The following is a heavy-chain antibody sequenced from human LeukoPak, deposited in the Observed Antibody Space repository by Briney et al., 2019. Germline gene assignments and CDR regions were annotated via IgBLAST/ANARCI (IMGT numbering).Heavy chain of an antibody. CDR1: GYTFTTYS. D-gene: IGHD2-2*01. CDR2: ISVNNGGT. V-gene: IGHV1-18*01. J-gene: IGHJ1*01. CDR3: ATATQPRGYFLH. Sequence: ASVKVSCKASGYTFTTYSLAWVRQAPRQSLEWMGWISVNNGGTNYAQSFQDRVTLTRDTSINTAYLELRSLRSDDTAIIYCATATQPRGYFLHWGQGTLVTVSS.